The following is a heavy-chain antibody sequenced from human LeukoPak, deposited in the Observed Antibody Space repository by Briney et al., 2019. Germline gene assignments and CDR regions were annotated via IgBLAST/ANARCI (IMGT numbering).Heavy chain of an antibody. V-gene: IGHV1-18*01. Sequence: ASVTVSFKASGYTFTSYGISWVRQAPGQGLEWMGWISAYNGNTNYAQKLQGRVTMTTDTSTSTAYMELRSLRSDDTAVYYCAKDRGLLAARPDYYFDYWGQGTLVTVSS. D-gene: IGHD6-6*01. CDR1: GYTFTSYG. CDR2: ISAYNGNT. CDR3: AKDRGLLAARPDYYFDY. J-gene: IGHJ4*02.